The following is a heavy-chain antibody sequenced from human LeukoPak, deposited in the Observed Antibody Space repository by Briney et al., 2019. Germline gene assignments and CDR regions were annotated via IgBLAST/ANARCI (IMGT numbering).Heavy chain of an antibody. CDR2: ISYDGSNK. CDR3: AKVDAAGGMDV. Sequence: GGSLRLSCAASGFTFSSYGMHWVRQAPGKGLEWVAVISYDGSNKYYADSVKGRFTISRDNSKNTLYLQMNSLRAEDTAVYYCAKVDAAGGMDVWGQGTTVTVSS. V-gene: IGHV3-30*18. CDR1: GFTFSSYG. D-gene: IGHD3-9*01. J-gene: IGHJ6*02.